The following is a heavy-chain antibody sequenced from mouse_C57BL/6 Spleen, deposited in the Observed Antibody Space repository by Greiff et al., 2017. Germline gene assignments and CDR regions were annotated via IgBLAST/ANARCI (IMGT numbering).Heavy chain of an antibody. CDR3: ASTHYYGSSYFDY. CDR2: IYPGDGDT. J-gene: IGHJ2*01. V-gene: IGHV1-82*01. D-gene: IGHD1-1*01. CDR1: GYAFSSSW. Sequence: VKLVESGPELVKPGASVKISCKASGYAFSSSWMNWVKQRPGKGLEWIGRIYPGDGDTNYNGKFKGKATLTADKSSSTAYMQLSSLTSEDSAVYFCASTHYYGSSYFDYWGQGTTLTVSS.